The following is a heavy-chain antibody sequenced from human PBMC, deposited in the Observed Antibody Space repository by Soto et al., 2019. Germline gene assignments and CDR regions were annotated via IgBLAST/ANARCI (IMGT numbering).Heavy chain of an antibody. CDR3: AREGGYYSYVRPPNYYYYGMDV. V-gene: IGHV1-69*01. CDR2: IIPIFGTA. J-gene: IGHJ6*02. Sequence: QVQLVQSGAEVKKPGSSVKVSCKASGGTFSSYAISWVRQAPGQGLEWMGGIIPIFGTANYAQKFQGRVTITADESTSTAYMELNSLRSEDTAVYYCAREGGYYSYVRPPNYYYYGMDVWGQGTTVTVSS. CDR1: GGTFSSYA. D-gene: IGHD3-22*01.